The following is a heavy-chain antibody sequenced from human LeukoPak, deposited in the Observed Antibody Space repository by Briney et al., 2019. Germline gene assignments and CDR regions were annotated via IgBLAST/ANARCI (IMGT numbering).Heavy chain of an antibody. CDR2: LSGSSGST. D-gene: IGHD6-25*01. CDR1: GFTFSSYA. Sequence: PGGSLRLSCAASGFTFSSYAMSWVRQAPGKGLEWVSALSGSSGSTYYADSVKGRFTISRDNSKNTLYLQMNSLRAEDTAVYYCASQSSGGDYWGQGTLVTVSS. J-gene: IGHJ4*02. CDR3: ASQSSGGDY. V-gene: IGHV3-23*01.